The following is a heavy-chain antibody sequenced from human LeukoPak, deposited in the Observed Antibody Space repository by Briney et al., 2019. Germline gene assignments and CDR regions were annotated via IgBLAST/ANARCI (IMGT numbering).Heavy chain of an antibody. Sequence: SQTLSLTCPVSGGSISRGEYYWSWTRQPPGKGLEWIGYIYYSGSTYYNPSLKSRVTISVDTSKNQFSLKLSSVTAADTAVYYCARAFLTYYYDSSGYYYFDYWGQGTLVTVSS. CDR2: IYYSGST. D-gene: IGHD3-22*01. V-gene: IGHV4-30-4*01. J-gene: IGHJ4*02. CDR3: ARAFLTYYYDSSGYYYFDY. CDR1: GGSISRGEYY.